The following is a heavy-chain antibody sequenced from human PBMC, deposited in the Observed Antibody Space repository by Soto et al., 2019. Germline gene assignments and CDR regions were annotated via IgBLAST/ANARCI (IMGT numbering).Heavy chain of an antibody. Sequence: QVQLQESGPGLVKPSGTLSLTCAVSGGSISSSNWWSWVRQPPGKGLEWIGEIYHSGSTNYNPSLKTRVTISVDKSKNQFSLRLTSVTAADTAVYYCARVSGSYYYGMDVWGQGTTVTVSS. CDR2: IYHSGST. CDR3: ARVSGSYYYGMDV. CDR1: GGSISSSNW. J-gene: IGHJ6*02. V-gene: IGHV4-4*02. D-gene: IGHD1-26*01.